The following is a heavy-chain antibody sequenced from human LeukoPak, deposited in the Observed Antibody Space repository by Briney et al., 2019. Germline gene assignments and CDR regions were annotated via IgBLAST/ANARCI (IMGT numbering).Heavy chain of an antibody. CDR3: TRDSTYYGSGSYYY. D-gene: IGHD3-10*01. Sequence: GGSLRLSCATSGFIFSIYNMNWVRQVPGKGLEWVSYISTGGEIVHYADSVRGRFTISRDNSKNTLYLQMNSLRAEDTAVYYCTRDSTYYGSGSYYYWGQGTLVTVSS. CDR1: GFIFSIYN. CDR2: ISTGGEIV. J-gene: IGHJ4*02. V-gene: IGHV3-53*01.